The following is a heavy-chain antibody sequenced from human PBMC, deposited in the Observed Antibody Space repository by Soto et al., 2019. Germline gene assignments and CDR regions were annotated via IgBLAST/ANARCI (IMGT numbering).Heavy chain of an antibody. CDR2: IYWNDEQ. V-gene: IGHV2-5*01. Sequence: QITLKESGPTLVKPTQTLTLTCTFSGFSLTSGVVGVGWIRQPPGEALEWLALIYWNDEQYYNPSLRNRLNLTRDTSKNEVVLTMTNMDPVDTATYYCAHRLPGPSGYDVWGQGTTVTVSS. CDR3: AHRLPGPSGYDV. D-gene: IGHD6-13*01. CDR1: GFSLTSGVVG. J-gene: IGHJ6*02.